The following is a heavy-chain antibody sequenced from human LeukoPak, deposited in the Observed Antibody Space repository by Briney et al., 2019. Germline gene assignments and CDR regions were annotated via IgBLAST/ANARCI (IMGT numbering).Heavy chain of an antibody. V-gene: IGHV3-7*01. CDR1: GFTFSSYW. CDR3: ARDLSFYRFDP. J-gene: IGHJ5*02. Sequence: PGGSLRLSCAASGFTFSSYWMNWVRQAPGKGLEWVANIKQDGSEKYYVDSVKGRFTISRDNAKNSLYLQMNSLRVEDTAVYCCARDLSFYRFDPWGQGTLVSVSS. D-gene: IGHD3-16*02. CDR2: IKQDGSEK.